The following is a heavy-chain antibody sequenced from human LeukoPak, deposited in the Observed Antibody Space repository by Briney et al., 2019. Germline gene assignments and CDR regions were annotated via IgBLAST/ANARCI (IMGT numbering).Heavy chain of an antibody. CDR1: GFTFDSYS. CDR3: ARDTFQPGRIDC. D-gene: IGHD2-2*01. CDR2: INDVSDDI. Sequence: GGSLRLSCAASGFTFDSYSMNWVRQAPGKGLEWVSYINDVSDDIHYADSVKGRFTISRDNAKNTLYLQMNSLRVEDTAVYYCARDTFQPGRIDCWGQGTLVIVSS. J-gene: IGHJ4*02. V-gene: IGHV3-21*05.